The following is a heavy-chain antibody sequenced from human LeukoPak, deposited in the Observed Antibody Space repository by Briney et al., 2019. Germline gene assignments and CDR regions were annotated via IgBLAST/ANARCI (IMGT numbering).Heavy chain of an antibody. CDR3: MKLPTMIIVIDTDFEY. V-gene: IGHV3-23*01. Sequence: GETLRLSCVASGFTFRHYDMSWVRQAPGKELEWVSSINTSGGSTYYADSLQGRFTISRDNSKNTLHLQMNNVRAEDTALYYCMKLPTMIIVIDTDFEYWGQGAQVTVSS. CDR1: GFTFRHYD. J-gene: IGHJ4*02. CDR2: INTSGGST. D-gene: IGHD2-21*01.